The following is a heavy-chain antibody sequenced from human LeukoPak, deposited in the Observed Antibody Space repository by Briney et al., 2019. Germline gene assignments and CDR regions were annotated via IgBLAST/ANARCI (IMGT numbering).Heavy chain of an antibody. CDR3: AKFVARSYYVWFDP. Sequence: RGWAVTLSRVACGYTRHDYAMHWVGQAPAKGLEWVALICGHGCSRYYADYVKGRLTIYRDNSKNSLYLQINSLRTEDTALYYCAKFVARSYYVWFDPCGQGTLVTVS. CDR2: ICGHGCSR. V-gene: IGHV3-43*02. J-gene: IGHJ5*02. D-gene: IGHD1-26*01. CDR1: GYTRHDYA.